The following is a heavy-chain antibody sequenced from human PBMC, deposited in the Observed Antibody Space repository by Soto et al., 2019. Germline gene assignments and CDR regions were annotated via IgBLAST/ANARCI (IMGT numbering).Heavy chain of an antibody. D-gene: IGHD5-12*01. CDR1: GGSISSGGYY. CDR2: IYYRANP. J-gene: IGHJ4*02. V-gene: IGHV4-61*08. Sequence: SETQSLTCTVSGGSISSGGYYWNWKRQHPGKGLEWIGYIYYRANPNYNPSLKSRVTISQDTSKNQFSLKLSSVTAADTAVYYCARHYGDGYDYVDYWGQGTLVTVSS. CDR3: ARHYGDGYDYVDY.